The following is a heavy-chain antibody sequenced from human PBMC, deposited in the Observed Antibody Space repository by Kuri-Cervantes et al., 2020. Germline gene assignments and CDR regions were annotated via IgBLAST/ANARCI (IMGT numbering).Heavy chain of an antibody. Sequence: GGSLRLSCAASGFSVSNNYMSWVRQAPGKGLDWVSAIYSGGSTHYADSVKGRFTISRASSKNTLYLQMNSLRVEDTAVYYCATGRGDSFDYWGQGTLVTVSS. D-gene: IGHD2-21*01. V-gene: IGHV3-53*01. CDR2: IYSGGST. CDR1: GFSVSNNY. CDR3: ATGRGDSFDY. J-gene: IGHJ4*02.